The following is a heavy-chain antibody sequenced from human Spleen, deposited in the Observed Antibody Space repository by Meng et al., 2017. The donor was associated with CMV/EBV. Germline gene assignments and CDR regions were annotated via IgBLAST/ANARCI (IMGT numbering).Heavy chain of an antibody. V-gene: IGHV3-49*04. J-gene: IGHJ4*02. CDR3: TSGDFWSGYYPN. CDR2: IRSRAYDGTT. CDR1: GFSISSKY. D-gene: IGHD3-3*01. Sequence: GESLKISCEASGFSISSKYMSWVRQAPGKGLKWVGVIRSRAYDGTTEYAASVQGRFTISRDDSKSIVYLHMNSLKTEDTAVYYCTSGDFWSGYYPNWGQGTLVTVSS.